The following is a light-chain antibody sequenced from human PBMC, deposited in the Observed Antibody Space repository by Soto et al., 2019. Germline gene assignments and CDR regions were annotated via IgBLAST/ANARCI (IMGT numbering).Light chain of an antibody. CDR2: DAA. V-gene: IGKV3-11*01. Sequence: EIVLTQSPATLSLSPGSRAPLSCRASQSVSSYLAWYPQQPGQAPRLLIYDAANRATGIPARFSGSGSGTEFSLTISSLEPEDFAVYHCQQRSNWPPTFGQGTRLEI. J-gene: IGKJ5*01. CDR3: QQRSNWPPT. CDR1: QSVSSY.